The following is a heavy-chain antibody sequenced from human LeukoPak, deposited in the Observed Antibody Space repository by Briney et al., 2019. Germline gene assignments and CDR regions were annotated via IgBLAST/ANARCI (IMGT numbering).Heavy chain of an antibody. CDR1: GFTFSSYW. J-gene: IGHJ4*02. D-gene: IGHD3-22*01. CDR3: AKDRMYYYDSSGYQDY. CDR2: IRYDGSNK. Sequence: GGSLRLSCAASGFTFSSYWMHWVRQAPGKGLEWVAFIRYDGSNKYYADSVKGRFTISRDNSKNTLYLQMNSLRAEDTAVYYCAKDRMYYYDSSGYQDYWGQGTLVTVSS. V-gene: IGHV3-30*02.